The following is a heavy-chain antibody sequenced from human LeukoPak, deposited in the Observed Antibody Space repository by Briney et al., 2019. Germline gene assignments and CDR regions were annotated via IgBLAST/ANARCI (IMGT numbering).Heavy chain of an antibody. CDR3: ARDRSTLRYFDWLFDY. D-gene: IGHD3-9*01. CDR1: GFSFSSFG. V-gene: IGHV3-21*01. Sequence: GGSLRLSCAASGFSFSSFGMSWVRQAPGRGLQWVSSISGDGRDTFYADSVRGRFTVSRDNAKNSLYLQMNSLRAEDTAVYYCARDRSTLRYFDWLFDYWGQGTLVTVSS. CDR2: ISGDGRDT. J-gene: IGHJ4*02.